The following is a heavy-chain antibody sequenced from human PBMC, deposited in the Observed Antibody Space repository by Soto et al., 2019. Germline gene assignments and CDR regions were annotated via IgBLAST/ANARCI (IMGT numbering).Heavy chain of an antibody. J-gene: IGHJ3*02. CDR1: GGTFSSYA. V-gene: IGHV1-69*13. D-gene: IGHD3-22*01. CDR3: ARGGYYYDSSGYATPVLDAFDT. CDR2: IIPIFGTA. Sequence: SVKVSCKASGGTFSSYAISWVRQAPGQGLEWMGGIIPIFGTANYAQKFQGRVTITADESTSTAYMELSSLRSEDTAVYYCARGGYYYDSSGYATPVLDAFDTWGQGTMVTV.